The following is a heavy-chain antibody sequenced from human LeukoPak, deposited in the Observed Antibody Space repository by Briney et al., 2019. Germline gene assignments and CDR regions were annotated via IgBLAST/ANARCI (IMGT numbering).Heavy chain of an antibody. Sequence: SETLSLTCVVSGYSIRNGDYWGWIRKSPGKGLEWIASMYNSVSIHYNPSLKSRVTILVDTSKNEFSLKMRSVTAADTAVYYCARNSSSGFFDYWGQGTLATVSS. V-gene: IGHV4-38-2*01. J-gene: IGHJ4*02. D-gene: IGHD6-6*01. CDR3: ARNSSSGFFDY. CDR2: MYNSVSI. CDR1: GYSIRNGDY.